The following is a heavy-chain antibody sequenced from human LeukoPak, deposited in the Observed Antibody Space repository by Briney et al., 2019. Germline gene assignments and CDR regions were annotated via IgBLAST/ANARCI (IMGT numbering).Heavy chain of an antibody. Sequence: GGPLRLSCGASGLPFSSYAMHWVRQAPGKGLEWVALISCDGSNEHYADSVKVRFTISRDNSKNTLYLQVNSLRAEDTAVYYCAKSKFSCIGNNCYSPDYWGQGTLVTVSS. V-gene: IGHV3-30*18. CDR2: ISCDGSNE. J-gene: IGHJ4*02. CDR3: AKSKFSCIGNNCYSPDY. D-gene: IGHD2-15*01. CDR1: GLPFSSYA.